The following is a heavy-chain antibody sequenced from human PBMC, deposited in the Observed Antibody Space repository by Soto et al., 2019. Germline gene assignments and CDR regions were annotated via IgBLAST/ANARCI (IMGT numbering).Heavy chain of an antibody. J-gene: IGHJ4*02. CDR2: IYHSGST. D-gene: IGHD5-12*01. CDR3: ARAFLLGDGYNN. CDR1: GGSISSSNW. V-gene: IGHV4-4*02. Sequence: QVQLQESGPGLVKPSGTLSLTCAVSGGSISSSNWWSWVRQPPGKGLEWIGEIYHSGSTKYNPSLKSRDTISVDKSKNQFSLKLSSVTAADTAVYYCARAFLLGDGYNNWGQGTLVNVYS.